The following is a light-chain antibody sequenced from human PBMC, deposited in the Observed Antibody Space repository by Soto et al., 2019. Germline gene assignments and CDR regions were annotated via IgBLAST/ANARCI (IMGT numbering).Light chain of an antibody. J-gene: IGKJ1*01. Sequence: DIQMTQSPSSLSASVGDIITSTCRASQSISSYLNWYQQKPGKAPKLLIYAASSLQSGVPSRFSGSASGTDFTLTISSLHPEAFATYYCQQSYSTPWTFGQGTKVEIK. CDR1: QSISSY. CDR2: AAS. CDR3: QQSYSTPWT. V-gene: IGKV1-39*01.